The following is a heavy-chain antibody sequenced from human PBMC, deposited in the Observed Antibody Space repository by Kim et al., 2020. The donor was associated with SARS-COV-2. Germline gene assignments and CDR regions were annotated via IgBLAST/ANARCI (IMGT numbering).Heavy chain of an antibody. CDR3: ARGYSSGWFDY. V-gene: IGHV3-11*01. Sequence: IFCTDTVKSRITLSRDTAQKSLYLQMNRLSAEDTAVYYCARGYSSGWFDYWGQGTLVTVSS. D-gene: IGHD6-19*01. CDR2: I. J-gene: IGHJ4*02.